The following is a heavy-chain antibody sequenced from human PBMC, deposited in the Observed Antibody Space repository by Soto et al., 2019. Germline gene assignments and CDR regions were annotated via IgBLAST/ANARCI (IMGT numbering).Heavy chain of an antibody. Sequence: PGGSLRLSCAASGFTFSSYAMSWVRQAPGKGLEWVSAISGSGGSTYYADSVKGRFTISRDNSKNTLYLQMNSLRAEDTAVYYCAKDRTPPYGDYGIYGMDVWGQGTTVTVSS. V-gene: IGHV3-23*01. CDR1: GFTFSSYA. CDR2: ISGSGGST. J-gene: IGHJ6*02. CDR3: AKDRTPPYGDYGIYGMDV. D-gene: IGHD4-17*01.